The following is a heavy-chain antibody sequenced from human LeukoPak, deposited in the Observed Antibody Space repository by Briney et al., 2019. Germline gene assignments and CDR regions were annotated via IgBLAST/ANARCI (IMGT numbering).Heavy chain of an antibody. D-gene: IGHD1-1*01. CDR2: ISYDGSNK. Sequence: GGSLRLSCAASGFTFSSYAMHWVRQAPGKGLEWVAVISYDGSNKYYADSVKGRFTISRDNSKNTLYLQMNSLRAEDTAVYYCARALRATLDYWGQGTLVTVSS. V-gene: IGHV3-30-3*01. CDR3: ARALRATLDY. CDR1: GFTFSSYA. J-gene: IGHJ4*02.